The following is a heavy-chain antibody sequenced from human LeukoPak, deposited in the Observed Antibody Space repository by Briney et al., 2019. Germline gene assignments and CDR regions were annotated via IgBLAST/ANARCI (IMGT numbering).Heavy chain of an antibody. J-gene: IGHJ4*02. Sequence: PSENLSLTCTVSGGSISSGDYYWSWIRQPPGKGLEWIGYIYYSGSTYYNPSLKSRVTISVDTSKNQFSLKLSSVTAADTAVYYCARVGRRLRDFDYWGQGTLVTVSS. CDR2: IYYSGST. D-gene: IGHD2-15*01. V-gene: IGHV4-30-4*01. CDR1: GGSISSGDYY. CDR3: ARVGRRLRDFDY.